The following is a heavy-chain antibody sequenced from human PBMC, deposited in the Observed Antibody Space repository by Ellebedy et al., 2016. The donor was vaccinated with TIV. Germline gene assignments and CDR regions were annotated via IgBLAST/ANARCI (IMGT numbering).Heavy chain of an antibody. CDR1: GGSIGSYS. J-gene: IGHJ4*02. CDR2: SYTNGKS. CDR3: ARAPISWNPFDS. Sequence: SETLSLXCNVSGGSIGSYSWSWIRQPPGKGLEWIGCSYTNGKSFYNPSLRSRVTISIDTPRNRLSLRLSSVTAADTAVYYCARAPISWNPFDSWGQGTLVTVSS. D-gene: IGHD1-1*01. V-gene: IGHV4-59*13.